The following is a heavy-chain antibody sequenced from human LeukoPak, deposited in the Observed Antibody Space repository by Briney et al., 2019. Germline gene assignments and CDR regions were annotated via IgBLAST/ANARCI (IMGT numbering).Heavy chain of an antibody. D-gene: IGHD6-13*01. CDR1: GGSINGYY. V-gene: IGHV4-59*01. CDR3: ARGRVSSSSWSSTYYYYFYMDV. Sequence: SETLSLTCTVSGGSINGYYWSWIRQSPGKGLESLGYIYYTGSTNYNPSLNSRVTISRDTSKNHFSLELSSVTAADTAVYFCARGRVSSSSWSSTYYYYFYMDVWGKGTTVTVSS. J-gene: IGHJ6*03. CDR2: IYYTGST.